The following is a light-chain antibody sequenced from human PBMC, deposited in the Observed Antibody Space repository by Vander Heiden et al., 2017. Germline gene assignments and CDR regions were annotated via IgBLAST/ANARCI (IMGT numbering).Light chain of an antibody. Sequence: EIVLTLSPATLSVSPGERATLSCRASQSVSSNLAWYQQKPGQAPRLLIYGASTRATGIPARFSGSGSGTEFTLTISSLQSEDFAVYYCRQYNNWPRTFGQGTKVEIK. J-gene: IGKJ1*01. V-gene: IGKV3-15*01. CDR1: QSVSSN. CDR2: GAS. CDR3: RQYNNWPRT.